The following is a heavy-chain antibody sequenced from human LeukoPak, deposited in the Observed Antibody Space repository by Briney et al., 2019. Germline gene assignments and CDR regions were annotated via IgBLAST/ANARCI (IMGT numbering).Heavy chain of an antibody. V-gene: IGHV4-4*07. CDR2: IYTSGGT. J-gene: IGHJ3*02. Sequence: SETLSLTCAVSGGSISSYYWSWIRQPAGKGLEWIGRIYTSGGTNYNPSLKSRVTMSVDTSKNQFSLKLSSVTAADTAVYYCARDGSGSQSDAFGIWGQGTMVTVSS. D-gene: IGHD3-10*01. CDR3: ARDGSGSQSDAFGI. CDR1: GGSISSYY.